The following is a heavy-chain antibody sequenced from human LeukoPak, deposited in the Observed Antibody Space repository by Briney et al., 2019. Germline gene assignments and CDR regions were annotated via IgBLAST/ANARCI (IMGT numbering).Heavy chain of an antibody. V-gene: IGHV3-66*01. D-gene: IGHD2-15*01. CDR3: ARDLGYCSGSTCYVGYFDY. J-gene: IGHJ4*02. Sequence: GGSLRLSCAASGFTVSTNYMNWVRQAPGKGLEWVALIYSDGSTYYADSVKGRFTISRDNSKNTLYLQMNSLRAGDTAVYYCARDLGYCSGSTCYVGYFDYWGQGTQVTVSS. CDR1: GFTVSTNY. CDR2: IYSDGST.